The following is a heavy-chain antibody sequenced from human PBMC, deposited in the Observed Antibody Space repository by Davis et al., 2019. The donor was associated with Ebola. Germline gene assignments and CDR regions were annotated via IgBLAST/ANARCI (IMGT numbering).Heavy chain of an antibody. CDR2: IWYDGSNK. Sequence: GGSLRLSCAASGFTFSSYSMNWVRQAPGKGLEWVAVIWYDGSNKYYADSVKGRFTISRDNSKNTLYLQMNSLRGEDTAVYYCARSGLSFGVVKYHYGMDAWGKGTTVTVSS. CDR1: GFTFSSYS. CDR3: ARSGLSFGVVKYHYGMDA. J-gene: IGHJ6*04. D-gene: IGHD3-3*01. V-gene: IGHV3-33*08.